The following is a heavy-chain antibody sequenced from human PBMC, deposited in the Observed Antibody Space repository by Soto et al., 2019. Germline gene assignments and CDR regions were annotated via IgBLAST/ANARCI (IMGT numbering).Heavy chain of an antibody. V-gene: IGHV3-21*04. D-gene: IGHD4-17*01. CDR2: ISSTTNYI. Sequence: GGSLRLSCAASGFTFTRYSMNWVRQAPGKGLEWVSSISSTTNYIYYADSMKGRFTVSRDNAKNSVYLEMNSMRAEDTAVYYCAKYTTVTPFDYWGQGTLVTVSS. CDR3: AKYTTVTPFDY. J-gene: IGHJ4*02. CDR1: GFTFTRYS.